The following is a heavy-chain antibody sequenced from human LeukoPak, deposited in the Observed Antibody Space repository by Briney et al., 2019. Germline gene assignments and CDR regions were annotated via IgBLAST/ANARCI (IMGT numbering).Heavy chain of an antibody. CDR1: GFTFSNYW. CDR3: ASAPIQLPDPVYYGMDV. J-gene: IGHJ6*02. V-gene: IGHV3-7*01. D-gene: IGHD5-18*01. Sequence: GGSLRLSCAASGFTFSNYWMTWVRQTPGKGLEWVANIKKGGTEKYYVDSVKGRFTISRDNAKNSLYLDMSNLRAEDTAVYYCASAPIQLPDPVYYGMDVWGQGTTVTVSS. CDR2: IKKGGTEK.